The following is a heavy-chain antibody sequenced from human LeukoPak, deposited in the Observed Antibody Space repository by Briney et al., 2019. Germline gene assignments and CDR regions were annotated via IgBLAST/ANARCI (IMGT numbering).Heavy chain of an antibody. CDR2: IFGSGSTI. J-gene: IGHJ5*02. V-gene: IGHV3-48*03. D-gene: IGHD6-19*01. CDR1: GFTFSSYE. CDR3: ARESPYSSGHSGYDP. Sequence: GGSLRLSCAASGFTFSSYEMNWVRQAPGKGLEWVSYIFGSGSTIHYADSVRGRFTISRDNAKNSLYLQMNSLRAEDTALYYCARESPYSSGHSGYDPWGQGTLVTVSS.